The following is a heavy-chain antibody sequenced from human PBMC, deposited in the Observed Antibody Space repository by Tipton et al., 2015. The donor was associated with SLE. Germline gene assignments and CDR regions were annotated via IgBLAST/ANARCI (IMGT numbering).Heavy chain of an antibody. D-gene: IGHD3-10*01. Sequence: SLRLSCAASGFKFDDHAIHWVRQPPGKGLEWVSVIYSGDRSTYYEDSVRGRFTISRDNSKNTLYLQMNDLRAEDTALYYCAKDTGRGFFDLWGRGALVTVSS. J-gene: IGHJ2*01. CDR3: AKDTGRGFFDL. CDR2: IYSGDRST. V-gene: IGHV3-23*03. CDR1: GFKFDDHA.